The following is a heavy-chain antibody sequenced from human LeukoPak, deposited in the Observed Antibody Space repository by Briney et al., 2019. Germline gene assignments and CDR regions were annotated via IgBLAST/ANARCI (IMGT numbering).Heavy chain of an antibody. CDR1: GYTFTSYG. CDR2: ISAYNGNT. D-gene: IGHD2-15*01. CDR3: ARDQGYCSGGSCSEFDS. V-gene: IGHV1-18*01. Sequence: ASVKVSCKASGYTFTSYGISWVRQAPGQGLEWMGWISAYNGNTNYAQKLQGRVTMTTDTSTSTACMELRSLISDDTAVYYCARDQGYCSGGSCSEFDSWGQGTLVTVSS. J-gene: IGHJ4*02.